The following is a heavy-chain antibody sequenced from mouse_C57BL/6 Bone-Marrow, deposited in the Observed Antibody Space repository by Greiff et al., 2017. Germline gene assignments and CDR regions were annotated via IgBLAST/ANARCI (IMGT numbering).Heavy chain of an antibody. Sequence: VQLQQPGAELVKPGASVKLSCKASGYTFTSYWMHWVKQRPGQGLEWIGMIHPNSGSTNYNEKFKSKATLTVDKASSTAYMQLSSLTSEDSAVYYCARERVVAPMDYWGQGTSVTVSS. CDR1: GYTFTSYW. CDR2: IHPNSGST. CDR3: ARERVVAPMDY. D-gene: IGHD1-1*01. V-gene: IGHV1-64*01. J-gene: IGHJ4*01.